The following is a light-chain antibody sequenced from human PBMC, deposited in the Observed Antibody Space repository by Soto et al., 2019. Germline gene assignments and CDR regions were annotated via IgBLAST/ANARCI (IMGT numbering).Light chain of an antibody. J-gene: IGLJ2*01. CDR1: SSDVGGYNY. CDR3: SSYTRSSTLV. V-gene: IGLV2-14*01. Sequence: QSALTQPASVSGSPGQSITISCTGTSSDVGGYNYVSWYQQHPGKAPKLMIYDVSNRPSGVSNRFSGSKSGNTASLTISGLQAEDEAAYYCSSYTRSSTLVFGGGTKVTVL. CDR2: DVS.